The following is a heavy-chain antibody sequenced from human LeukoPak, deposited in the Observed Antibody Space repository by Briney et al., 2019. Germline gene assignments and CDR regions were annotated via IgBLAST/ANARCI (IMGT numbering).Heavy chain of an antibody. CDR2: ISPSGGIT. CDR1: GFTFSSHG. Sequence: PGRSLRLSCAASGFTFSSHGMNWVRQAPGKGLEWVSGISPSGGITYYTDSVKGRFTISRDNSKNTQSLQMNSLRAEDTAVYYCARLPGITIFGVVPNAPDYWGQGTLVTVSS. J-gene: IGHJ4*02. V-gene: IGHV3-23*01. D-gene: IGHD3-3*01. CDR3: ARLPGITIFGVVPNAPDY.